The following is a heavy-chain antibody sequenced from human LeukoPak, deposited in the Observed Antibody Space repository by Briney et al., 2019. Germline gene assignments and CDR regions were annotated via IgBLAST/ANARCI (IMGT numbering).Heavy chain of an antibody. Sequence: PSETLSLTCTVSGGSISSYYWSWIRQPPGKGLEWIGYIYYSGSTNYNPSLKSRVTISVDTSKNQFSLKLSSVTAADTAVYNGGRPTNYKVPGGPPPPNYTYYYLNVWGKGTTFPVSS. CDR2: IYYSGST. J-gene: IGHJ6*03. V-gene: IGHV4-59*01. D-gene: IGHD3-10*02. CDR3: GRPTNYKVPGGPPPPNYTYYYLNV. CDR1: GGSISSYY.